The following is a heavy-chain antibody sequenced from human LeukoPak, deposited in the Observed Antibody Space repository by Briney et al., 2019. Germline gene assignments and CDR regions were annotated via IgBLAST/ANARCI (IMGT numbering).Heavy chain of an antibody. CDR2: IKSKTDGGTT. V-gene: IGHV3-15*01. CDR3: TTDGRGEAARSNYYYYYGMDV. J-gene: IGHJ6*02. Sequence: PGGSLRLSCAASGFTFSNAWMSWVRQAPGKGLEWVGRIKSKTDGGTTDYAAPVKGRFTISRDDSKNTLYLQMNSLKTEDTAVYYCTTDGRGEAARSNYYYYYGMDVWGQGTTVTVSS. D-gene: IGHD6-6*01. CDR1: GFTFSNAW.